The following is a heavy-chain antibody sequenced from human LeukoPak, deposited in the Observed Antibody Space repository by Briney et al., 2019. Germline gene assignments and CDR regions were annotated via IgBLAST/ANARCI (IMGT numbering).Heavy chain of an antibody. Sequence: SETLSLTCTVSGGSISSYYWSWIRQPPGKGLEWIGYIYYSGSTNYNPSLKSRVTISVDTSKSQFSLKVSSVTAADTAVYYCARESSNSLDYWGQGTLVTVSS. CDR1: GGSISSYY. D-gene: IGHD4-11*01. V-gene: IGHV4-59*08. J-gene: IGHJ4*02. CDR2: IYYSGST. CDR3: ARESSNSLDY.